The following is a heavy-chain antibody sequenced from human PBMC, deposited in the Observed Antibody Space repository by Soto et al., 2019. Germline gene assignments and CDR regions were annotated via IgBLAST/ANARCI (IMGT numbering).Heavy chain of an antibody. CDR1: GFSLTTTGVG. J-gene: IGHJ4*02. D-gene: IGHD6-13*01. V-gene: IGHV2-5*02. Sequence: QITLKEPGPTLVKPTQTLTLTCTFSGFSLTTTGVGVGWIRQPPGRALEWLALINWDNDKYYSPSLKTRLTITKDASTNRVVLTLANVDPVDTVTYYCGHRMTGYRSPWSWAYFHYWGQGTLVTVSS. CDR2: INWDNDK. CDR3: GHRMTGYRSPWSWAYFHY.